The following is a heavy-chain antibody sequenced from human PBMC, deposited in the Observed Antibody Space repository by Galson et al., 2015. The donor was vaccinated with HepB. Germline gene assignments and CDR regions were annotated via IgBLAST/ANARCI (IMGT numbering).Heavy chain of an antibody. Sequence: PALVKPTQTLTLTCTFSGFSLDTGGVAVGWIRQPPGKALEWLAHIFLNGAERYSPSLQSRLTITKDTSKNQVVLTMTNMDPVDTATYYCAHRLRVDCSSSNCNAWFDPWGQGILVTVSS. CDR3: AHRLRVDCSSSNCNAWFDP. CDR1: GFSLDTGGVA. D-gene: IGHD6-13*01. J-gene: IGHJ5*02. V-gene: IGHV2-5*01. CDR2: IFLNGAE.